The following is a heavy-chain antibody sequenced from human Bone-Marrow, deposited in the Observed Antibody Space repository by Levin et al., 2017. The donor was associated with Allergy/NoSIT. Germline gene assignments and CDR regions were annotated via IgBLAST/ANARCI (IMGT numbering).Heavy chain of an antibody. D-gene: IGHD1-7*01. CDR1: GFTFRTYD. CDR3: VRHQPGSGNTDLDY. V-gene: IGHV3-23*01. J-gene: IGHJ4*02. CDR2: ISGSGDKI. Sequence: GESLKISCAASGFTFRTYDMNWVRQAPGKGLEWVSTISGSGDKIDYADSVKGRFTISRDNSKNTLSLQMSSLTAEDTALYYCVRHQPGSGNTDLDYWGQGTLVTVSS.